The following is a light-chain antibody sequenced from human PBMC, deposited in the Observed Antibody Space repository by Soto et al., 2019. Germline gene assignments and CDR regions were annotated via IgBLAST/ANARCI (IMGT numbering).Light chain of an antibody. Sequence: EIVLTQSSATLSLSPGERATLSCRASQSVTSNALAWYQQKPGQAPRLLIYGVSTRAPGIPARFSGRGSGADFTLTISSLEPEDFAVYYCQQRSDSITFGQGTRLEIK. J-gene: IGKJ5*01. CDR3: QQRSDSIT. CDR2: GVS. V-gene: IGKV3-11*01. CDR1: QSVTSN.